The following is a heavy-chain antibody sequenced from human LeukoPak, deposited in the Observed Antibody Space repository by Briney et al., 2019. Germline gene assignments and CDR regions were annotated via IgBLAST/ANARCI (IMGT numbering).Heavy chain of an antibody. V-gene: IGHV3-7*01. CDR3: ARDGTAAGLYFDL. Sequence: GGSLRLSXAVSGFTFSSYWMNWVRQAPGKGLEWVASIKQDGGEKAYVDSVKGRFTISRDNAKNSLYLQMSSLRAEDTAVYYCARDGTAAGLYFDLWGQGTLVTVSS. D-gene: IGHD6-13*01. J-gene: IGHJ4*01. CDR2: IKQDGGEK. CDR1: GFTFSSYW.